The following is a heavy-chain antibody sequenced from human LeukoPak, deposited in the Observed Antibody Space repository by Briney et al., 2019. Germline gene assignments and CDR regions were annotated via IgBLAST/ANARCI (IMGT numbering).Heavy chain of an antibody. CDR3: ARDSTVTTFRGCVDP. CDR2: INPSGGGT. CDR1: GYTFTNYY. V-gene: IGHV1-46*01. Sequence: ASVKVSCKASGYTFTNYYVHWVRQAPGQGLEWMGVINPSGGGTNYAQKFQGRVTMTRDTSTSTVYMEMTSLGSEDTAVYYCARDSTVTTFRGCVDPWGQGTLVTVSS. D-gene: IGHD4-17*01. J-gene: IGHJ5*02.